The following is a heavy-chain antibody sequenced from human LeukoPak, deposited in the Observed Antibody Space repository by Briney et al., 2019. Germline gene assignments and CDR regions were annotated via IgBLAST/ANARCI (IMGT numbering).Heavy chain of an antibody. J-gene: IGHJ6*02. V-gene: IGHV3-48*03. CDR1: GFTFSSYE. CDR2: ISSSGSTI. D-gene: IGHD1-26*01. CDR3: AREGVGQGPYYYYCMDV. Sequence: GGSLRLSCAASGFTFSSYEMNWVRQAPGKGLEWVSYISSSGSTIYYADSGKGRFTISGANAKNSLYLQMNSLRAEDTAVYYCAREGVGQGPYYYYCMDVWGQGTTVTVSS.